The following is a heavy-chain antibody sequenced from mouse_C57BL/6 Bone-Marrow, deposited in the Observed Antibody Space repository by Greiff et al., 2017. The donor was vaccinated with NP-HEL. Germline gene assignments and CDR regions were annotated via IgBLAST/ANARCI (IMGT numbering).Heavy chain of an antibody. V-gene: IGHV1-81*01. J-gene: IGHJ2*01. CDR1: GYTFTSYG. CDR3: ASGDYPYYFDY. Sequence: QVQLQQSGAELARPGASVKLSCKASGYTFTSYGISWVKQRTGQGLEWIGEIYPRSGNTYYNEKFKGKATLTADKSSSTAYMELRSLTSKDSAVYFCASGDYPYYFDYWGQGTTLTVSS. D-gene: IGHD2-4*01. CDR2: IYPRSGNT.